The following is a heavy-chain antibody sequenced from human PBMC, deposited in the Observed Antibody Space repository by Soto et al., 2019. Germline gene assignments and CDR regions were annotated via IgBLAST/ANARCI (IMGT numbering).Heavy chain of an antibody. CDR2: ISGRSAVP. CDR3: AKGGPFTGGFDP. CDR1: GLTLRSYA. J-gene: IGHJ5*02. D-gene: IGHD3-16*01. Sequence: EGQLLQSGGDLVQPGGSLRLSCAGSGLTLRSYAMTWIRQTPEKGLEWVSTISGRSAVPSYADSVNGRFTVSRDNSKNTLYMQMTSLRPDDTAIYCCAKGGPFTGGFDPWGQGTLVTVSA. V-gene: IGHV3-23*01.